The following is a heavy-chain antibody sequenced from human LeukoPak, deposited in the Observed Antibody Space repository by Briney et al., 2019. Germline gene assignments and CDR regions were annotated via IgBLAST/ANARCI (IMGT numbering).Heavy chain of an antibody. CDR1: GFTFRSYD. CDR2: IGTAGDT. Sequence: PGGSLRLSCAASGFTFRSYDMHWVRQATGKGLEWVSGIGTAGDTYHLGSVKGRFTISRENAKNSLYLQMNSLRAGDTAVYYCVRDRGYSGAFDIWGQGTMVTVSS. J-gene: IGHJ3*02. V-gene: IGHV3-13*01. D-gene: IGHD5-12*01. CDR3: VRDRGYSGAFDI.